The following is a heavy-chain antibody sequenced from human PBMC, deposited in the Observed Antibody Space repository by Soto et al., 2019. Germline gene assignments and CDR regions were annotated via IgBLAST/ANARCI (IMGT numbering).Heavy chain of an antibody. J-gene: IGHJ5*02. CDR1: GFRVSSNY. D-gene: IGHD3-10*01. CDR2: IYSDGRT. V-gene: IGHV3-53*01. CDR3: AREISAGFGEPWLDP. Sequence: GALRLSCAASGFRVSSNYMTWVRQAPGKGLEWVSIIYSDGRTNYADSVKGRFTISRDNSKDTVYLQMTSLSADDTAVYYCAREISAGFGEPWLDPWGQGTLVTVSS.